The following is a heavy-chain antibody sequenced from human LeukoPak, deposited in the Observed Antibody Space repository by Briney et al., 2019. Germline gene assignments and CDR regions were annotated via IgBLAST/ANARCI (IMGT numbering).Heavy chain of an antibody. D-gene: IGHD3-3*01. CDR2: IYYSGST. V-gene: IGHV4-59*01. J-gene: IGHJ4*02. CDR1: GGSISSYY. CDR3: ARTQEWSLPFDY. Sequence: SETLSLTCPFSGGSISSYYWSWIRQPPGKGLEWIGYIYYSGSTNYNPSLKSRVTISVDTSKNQFSLKLKSVTAADTAVYYCARTQEWSLPFDYWGQGTLVSVSS.